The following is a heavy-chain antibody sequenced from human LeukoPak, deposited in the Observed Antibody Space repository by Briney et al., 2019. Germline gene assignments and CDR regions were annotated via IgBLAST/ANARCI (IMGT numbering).Heavy chain of an antibody. CDR1: GGTFISYA. D-gene: IGHD1-14*01. CDR3: AREPVGQGTHFDY. V-gene: IGHV1-69*13. CDR2: IIPIFGTA. J-gene: IGHJ4*02. Sequence: ASVKVSCKASGGTFISYAISWVRQAPGQGLEWMGGIIPIFGTANYAQKFQGRVTITADESTSTAYMELSSLRSEDTAVYYCAREPVGQGTHFDYWGQGTLVTVSS.